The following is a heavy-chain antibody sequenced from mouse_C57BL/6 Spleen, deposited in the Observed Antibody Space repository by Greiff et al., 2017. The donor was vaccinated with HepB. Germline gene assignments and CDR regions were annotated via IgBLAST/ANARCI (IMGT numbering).Heavy chain of an antibody. V-gene: IGHV3-6*01. Sequence: VQLQQSGPGLVKPSQSLSLTCSVTGYSITSGYYWNWIRQFPGNKLEWMGYISYDGSNNYNPSLKNRISITRDTSKNQFFLKLNSVTTEDTATYYCARGGTTVVEGAWFAYWGQGTLVTVSA. CDR1: GYSITSGYY. CDR2: ISYDGSN. CDR3: ARGGTTVVEGAWFAY. D-gene: IGHD1-1*01. J-gene: IGHJ3*01.